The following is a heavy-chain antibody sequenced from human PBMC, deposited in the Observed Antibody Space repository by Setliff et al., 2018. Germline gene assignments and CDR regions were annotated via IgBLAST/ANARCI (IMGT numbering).Heavy chain of an antibody. CDR1: GYTFTSYA. J-gene: IGHJ4*02. D-gene: IGHD3-22*01. CDR3: ARETATRHYYDSSGGFDY. V-gene: IGHV1-3*01. Sequence: ASVKVSCKASGYTFTSYAMHWVRQAPGQGLEWMGWINAGNGNTKYSQKFQGRVTITRDTSASTAYMELSSLRSEDTAVYYCARETATRHYYDSSGGFDYWGQGTLVTVSS. CDR2: INAGNGNT.